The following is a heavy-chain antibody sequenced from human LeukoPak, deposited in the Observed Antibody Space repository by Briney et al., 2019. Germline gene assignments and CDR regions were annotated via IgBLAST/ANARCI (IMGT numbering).Heavy chain of an antibody. J-gene: IGHJ4*02. CDR2: IYYSGST. Sequence: SETLSLTCTVSGGSISSYYWSWIRQPPGKGLEWIGYIYYSGSTNYNPSLKSRVTISVDTSKNQFSLKLSSVTAADTAVYYCARGDIAAAGTIPDYWGQGTLVTVSS. D-gene: IGHD6-13*01. CDR1: GGSISSYY. V-gene: IGHV4-59*08. CDR3: ARGDIAAAGTIPDY.